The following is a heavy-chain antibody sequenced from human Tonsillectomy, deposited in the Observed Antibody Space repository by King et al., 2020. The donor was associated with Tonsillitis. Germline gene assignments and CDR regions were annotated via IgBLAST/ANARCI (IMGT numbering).Heavy chain of an antibody. V-gene: IGHV1-46*01. D-gene: IGHD1-1*01. CDR2: INPSDGST. CDR1: GYTFTSYY. CDR3: AGQSGTTEDAFDI. J-gene: IGHJ3*02. Sequence: VQLVESGAEVKKPGASVKISCKASGYTFTSYYMHWVRQAPGQGLEWMGIINPSDGSTSYAQKFQGRVTMTRDTSTSTVYMELSSLRSEDTAVYYCAGQSGTTEDAFDIWGQGTMVTVSS.